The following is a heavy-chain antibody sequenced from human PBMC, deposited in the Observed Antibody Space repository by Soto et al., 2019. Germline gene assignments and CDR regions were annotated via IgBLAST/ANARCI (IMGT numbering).Heavy chain of an antibody. CDR3: AREEVGMYYDILTGSEYYYYYMDV. CDR2: IKQDGSEK. Sequence: GGSLRLSCAASGFTFSSYWMSWVRQAPGKGLEWVANIKQDGSEKYYVDSVKGRFTISRDNDKNSLYLQMNSLRAEDTAVYYCAREEVGMYYDILTGSEYYYYYMDVWGKGTTVTVSS. J-gene: IGHJ6*03. V-gene: IGHV3-7*01. D-gene: IGHD3-9*01. CDR1: GFTFSSYW.